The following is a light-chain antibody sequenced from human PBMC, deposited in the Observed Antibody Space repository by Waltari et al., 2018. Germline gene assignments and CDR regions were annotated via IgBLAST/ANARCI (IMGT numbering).Light chain of an antibody. CDR1: GYNY. V-gene: IGLV2-14*04. J-gene: IGLJ3*02. CDR3: SSYTSSNTWV. Sequence: GYNYVSWYQQHPGKAPKVMIYDVTKRPSGVSNRFSGSKSGSTASLTISGLQAEDEADYYCSSYTSSNTWVFGGGTKLTVL. CDR2: DVT.